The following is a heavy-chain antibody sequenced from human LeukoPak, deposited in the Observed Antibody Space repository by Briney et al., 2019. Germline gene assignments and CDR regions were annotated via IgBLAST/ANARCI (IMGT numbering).Heavy chain of an antibody. CDR1: GFTFSSYE. D-gene: IGHD3-22*01. CDR2: ISYDGSNE. CDR3: ARSRDYYYDSSGYRWAHAFDI. Sequence: PGGSLRLSCAASGFTFSSYEMNWVRQAPGKGLEWVAIISYDGSNEYYADSVKGRFTISRDNSKNTLYLQMNSLRAADTAVYYCARSRDYYYDSSGYRWAHAFDIWGQGTMVTVSS. V-gene: IGHV3-30*04. J-gene: IGHJ3*02.